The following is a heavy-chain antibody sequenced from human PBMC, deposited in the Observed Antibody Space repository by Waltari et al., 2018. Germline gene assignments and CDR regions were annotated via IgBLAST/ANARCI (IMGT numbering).Heavy chain of an antibody. CDR3: ATYIGASVGTAAFDV. D-gene: IGHD5-12*01. Sequence: QLQLQESGPRLVRPSETLSLICRVSGVYITSNTPYWAWIRQFPGQGLAWIGTVSYSGTTYISPSLKSRVSVSRDTSKNQVSLILGSVTAADMAVYYCATYIGASVGTAAFDVWGQGTMVTVSS. V-gene: IGHV4-39*01. J-gene: IGHJ3*01. CDR1: GVYITSNTPY. CDR2: VSYSGTT.